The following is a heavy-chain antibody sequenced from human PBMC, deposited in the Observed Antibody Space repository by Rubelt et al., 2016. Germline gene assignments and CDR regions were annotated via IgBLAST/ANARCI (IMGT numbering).Heavy chain of an antibody. CDR1: GGTFSSYA. CDR3: ARELVPAAPGFYYGMDV. J-gene: IGHJ6*02. V-gene: IGHV1-69*01. D-gene: IGHD2-2*01. Sequence: QVQLVQSGAEVKKPGSSVKVSCKASGGTFSSYAISWVRQAPGQGLEWMGGIIPIFGTANYAQKFQGRVTITADESTCTAYMELSSLRSEDTAVYYCARELVPAAPGFYYGMDVWGQGTTVTVSS. CDR2: IIPIFGTA.